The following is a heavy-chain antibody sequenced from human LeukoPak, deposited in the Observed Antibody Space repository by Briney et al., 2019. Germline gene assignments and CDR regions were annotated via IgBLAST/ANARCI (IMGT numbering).Heavy chain of an antibody. Sequence: GGSLRLSCVASGFTFRNAWMTWVRQAPGKGLEWVATITQDGSAKYNVDSVKGRFTISRDNAKNSVYLQMDSLRAEDTAVYYCASDIDDYNTLPPIFQHWGQGTLVTVSS. CDR3: ASDIDDYNTLPPIFQH. D-gene: IGHD5-24*01. J-gene: IGHJ1*01. CDR2: ITQDGSAK. CDR1: GFTFRNAW. V-gene: IGHV3-7*03.